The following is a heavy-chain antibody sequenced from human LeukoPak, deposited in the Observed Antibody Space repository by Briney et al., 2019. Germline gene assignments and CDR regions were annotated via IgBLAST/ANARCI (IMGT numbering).Heavy chain of an antibody. CDR2: IKQDGSEK. V-gene: IGHV3-7*05. D-gene: IGHD3-22*01. Sequence: PGGSLRLSCAASGFTFSTFWMTWVRRAPGKGPEWVANIKQDGSEKYYVDSVKGRFIISRDNAKNSLCLQMNSLRAEDTAVYYCARKLYYYDSGGSAGFAGWFDPWGQGTLVTVSS. J-gene: IGHJ5*02. CDR1: GFTFSTFW. CDR3: ARKLYYYDSGGSAGFAGWFDP.